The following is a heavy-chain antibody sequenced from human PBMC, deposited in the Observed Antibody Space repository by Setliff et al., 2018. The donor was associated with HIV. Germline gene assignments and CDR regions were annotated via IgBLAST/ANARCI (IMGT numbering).Heavy chain of an antibody. V-gene: IGHV1-18*01. D-gene: IGHD6-13*01. CDR2: ISAYNGNT. J-gene: IGHJ3*02. Sequence: ASVKVSCKASGYTFTSYGISWVRQAPGQGLEWMGWISAYNGNTNYAQKLQGRVTMTTDTSTSTAYMELRSLRSDDTAVYYCARDPPLAAAGGPDAFDIWGQRTMVTVSS. CDR3: ARDPPLAAAGGPDAFDI. CDR1: GYTFTSYG.